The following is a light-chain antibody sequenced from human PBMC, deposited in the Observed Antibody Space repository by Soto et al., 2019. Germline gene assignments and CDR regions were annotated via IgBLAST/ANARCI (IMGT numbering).Light chain of an antibody. CDR3: SSYTSSSTWV. CDR2: DVS. Sequence: QSVLTQPASVSGSPGQSIAISCTGTSSDGGGYNYVSWYQQHPGKTPNLMIYDVSNRPSGVSNRFSGSKSGNTASLTISGLQAEDEADYYCSSYTSSSTWVFGGGTKLTVL. V-gene: IGLV2-14*01. J-gene: IGLJ3*02. CDR1: SSDGGGYNY.